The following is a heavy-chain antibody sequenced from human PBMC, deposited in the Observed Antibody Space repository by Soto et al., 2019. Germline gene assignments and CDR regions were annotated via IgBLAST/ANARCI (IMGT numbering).Heavy chain of an antibody. CDR1: GGSISSGDYY. CDR2: IYYSGST. D-gene: IGHD2-15*01. J-gene: IGHJ6*02. V-gene: IGHV4-30-4*01. CDR3: ARDRSGGSSFYYYYYGMDV. Sequence: QVQLQESGPGLVKPSQTLSLTCTVSGGSISSGDYYWSWIRQPPGKGLEWIGYIYYSGSTYYNPSLKSRVTIPVDSSKNRFSRKLSSVTAADTAVYYCARDRSGGSSFYYYYYGMDVWGQGTTVTVSS.